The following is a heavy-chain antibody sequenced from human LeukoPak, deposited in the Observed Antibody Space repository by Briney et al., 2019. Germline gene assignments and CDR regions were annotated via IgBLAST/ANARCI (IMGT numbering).Heavy chain of an antibody. J-gene: IGHJ4*02. CDR1: GGSISSYY. Sequence: PSETLSLTCTVSGGSISSYYWSWIRQPPGKGLEWIGYIYYSGSTNYNPSLKSRVTISVDTSKNQFSLKLSSMTAADTAVYYCVRRSRDTGMAGSDYWGQGTLVTVSS. V-gene: IGHV4-59*08. D-gene: IGHD5-18*01. CDR2: IYYSGST. CDR3: VRRSRDTGMAGSDY.